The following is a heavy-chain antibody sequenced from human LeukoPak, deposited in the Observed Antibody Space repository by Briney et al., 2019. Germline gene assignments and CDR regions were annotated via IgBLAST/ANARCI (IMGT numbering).Heavy chain of an antibody. CDR1: GFTFSNAW. J-gene: IGHJ3*02. CDR3: ARVTSPYVFDI. D-gene: IGHD3-3*01. Sequence: GGSLRLSCAASGFTFSNAWMSWIRQAPGKGLEWVSYISSSGSTIYYADSVKGRFTMSRDNAKNSLYLQMNSLRAEDTAVYYCARVTSPYVFDIWGQGTMVTVSS. V-gene: IGHV3-11*04. CDR2: ISSSGSTI.